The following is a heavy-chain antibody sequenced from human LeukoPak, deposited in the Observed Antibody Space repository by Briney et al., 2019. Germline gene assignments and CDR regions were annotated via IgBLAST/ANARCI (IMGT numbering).Heavy chain of an antibody. V-gene: IGHV1-46*01. D-gene: IGHD1-26*01. CDR1: GYTVTRYY. CDR3: ARRGVGATGSFDY. CDR2: VNPSGGST. Sequence: ASVKVSCKASGYTVTRYYMHWVRQAPGQGLEWMGIVNPSGGSTSYAQKFQGRVTMTRDTSTSTVYMELSSLRSEDTAVYYCARRGVGATGSFDYWGQGTLVTVSS. J-gene: IGHJ4*02.